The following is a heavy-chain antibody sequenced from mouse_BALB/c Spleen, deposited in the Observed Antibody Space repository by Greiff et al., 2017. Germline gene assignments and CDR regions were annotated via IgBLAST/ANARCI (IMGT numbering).Heavy chain of an antibody. CDR1: GYSITSDYA. Sequence: DVQLQESGPGLVKPSQSLSLTCTVTGYSITSDYAWNWIRQFPGNKLEWMGYISYSGSTSYNPSLKSRISITRDTSKNQFFLQLNSVTTEDTATYYCASGVYDGAWFAYWGQGTLVTVSA. V-gene: IGHV3-2*02. CDR3: ASGVYDGAWFAY. D-gene: IGHD2-12*01. CDR2: ISYSGST. J-gene: IGHJ3*01.